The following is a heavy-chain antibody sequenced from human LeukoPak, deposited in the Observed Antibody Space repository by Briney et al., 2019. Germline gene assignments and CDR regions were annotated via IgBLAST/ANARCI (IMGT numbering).Heavy chain of an antibody. CDR2: INPNSGGT. V-gene: IGHV1-2*02. D-gene: IGHD3-9*01. CDR3: ALVLRYFDWLSRMGAFDI. CDR1: GYTFTSYY. Sequence: GASVKVSCKASGYTFTSYYMHWVRQAPGQGLEWMGWINPNSGGTNYAQKFQGRVTMTRDTSISTAYMELSRLRSDDTAVYYCALVLRYFDWLSRMGAFDIWGQGTMVTVSS. J-gene: IGHJ3*02.